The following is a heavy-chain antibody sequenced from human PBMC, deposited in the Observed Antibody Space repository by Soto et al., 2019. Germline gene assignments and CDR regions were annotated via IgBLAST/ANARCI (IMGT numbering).Heavy chain of an antibody. J-gene: IGHJ4*02. CDR3: ARWGTGWHYFDY. D-gene: IGHD6-19*01. V-gene: IGHV4-34*01. Sequence: QVQLQQWGAGLLKPSETLSLTCAVYGGSFSGYYWSWIRQPPGKGLEWIGEIKHSGSTNYNPSLKSRVTISVDTSKNQFSLKLSSVTAADTAVYYCARWGTGWHYFDYWGQGALVTVSS. CDR2: IKHSGST. CDR1: GGSFSGYY.